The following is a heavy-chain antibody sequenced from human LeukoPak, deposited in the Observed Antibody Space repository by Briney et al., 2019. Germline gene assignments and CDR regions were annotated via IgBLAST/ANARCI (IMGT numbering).Heavy chain of an antibody. V-gene: IGHV4-59*01. CDR1: GGSMSSYY. CDR3: ARVFHDSSGYPLDY. D-gene: IGHD3-22*01. CDR2: TYYSGNT. Sequence: SETLSLTCTVSGGSMSSYYWSWIRQPPGKGLEWIGYTYYSGNTNYNPSLKSRVAISVDTSKNQFSLKVSSVTAADTAVYYCARVFHDSSGYPLDYWGQGTLVTVSS. J-gene: IGHJ4*02.